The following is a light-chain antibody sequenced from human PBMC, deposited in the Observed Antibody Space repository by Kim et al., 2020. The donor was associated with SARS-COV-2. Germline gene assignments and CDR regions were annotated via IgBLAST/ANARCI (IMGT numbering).Light chain of an antibody. CDR3: QQYSNWPLT. V-gene: IGKV3-15*01. CDR1: QSVSND. CDR2: GAS. Sequence: ELLMTQSPATLSVSPGERATLSCRASQSVSNDLAWYQQQPGQAPRLLIYGASTRATGLPARFSGSGSGTEFTLTINSLQSEDFAVYYCQQYSNWPLTFGPGTKVDIK. J-gene: IGKJ3*01.